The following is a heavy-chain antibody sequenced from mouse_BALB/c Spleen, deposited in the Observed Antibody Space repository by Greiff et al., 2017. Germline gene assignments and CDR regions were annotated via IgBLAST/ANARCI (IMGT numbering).Heavy chain of an antibody. D-gene: IGHD2-1*01. CDR1: GFTFSDYG. J-gene: IGHJ2*01. Sequence: EVKLVESGGGLVQPGGSRKLSCAASGFTFSDYGMAWVRQAPGKGPEWVAFISNLAYSIYYADTVTGRFTISRENAKNTLYLEMSSLRSEDTAMYYCARGDYGNYPYYFDYWGQGTTLTVSS. CDR3: ARGDYGNYPYYFDY. V-gene: IGHV5-15*02. CDR2: ISNLAYSI.